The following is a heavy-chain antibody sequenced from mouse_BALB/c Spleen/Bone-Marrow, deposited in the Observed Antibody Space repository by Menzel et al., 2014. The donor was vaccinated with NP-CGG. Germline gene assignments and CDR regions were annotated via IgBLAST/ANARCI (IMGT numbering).Heavy chain of an antibody. CDR1: GYAFTNYN. CDR2: IDPYNGGT. J-gene: IGHJ4*01. Sequence: VQLKQSGPELVKPGASVKVSCKASGYAFTNYNMYWVRQSHGKSLEWIGYIDPYNGGTSYNQNFKGKATLTVDKSSGTAYMHRNSLTSEDSAVFYCARDYGNPYYAMDYWGQGTSVTVSS. V-gene: IGHV1S135*01. CDR3: ARDYGNPYYAMDY. D-gene: IGHD2-1*01.